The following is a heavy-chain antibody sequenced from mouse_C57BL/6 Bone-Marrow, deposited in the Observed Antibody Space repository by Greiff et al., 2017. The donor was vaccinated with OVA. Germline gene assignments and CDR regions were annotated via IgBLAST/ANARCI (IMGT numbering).Heavy chain of an antibody. J-gene: IGHJ1*03. Sequence: QVQLKQPGAELVMPGASVKLSCKASGYTFTSYWMHWVKQRPGQGLEWIGEIDPSDSYTNYNQKFKGKSTLTVDKSSSTAYMQLSSLTSEDSAVYYCARGYGSSYWWYFDVWGTGTTVTVSS. V-gene: IGHV1-69*01. CDR3: ARGYGSSYWWYFDV. D-gene: IGHD1-1*01. CDR1: GYTFTSYW. CDR2: IDPSDSYT.